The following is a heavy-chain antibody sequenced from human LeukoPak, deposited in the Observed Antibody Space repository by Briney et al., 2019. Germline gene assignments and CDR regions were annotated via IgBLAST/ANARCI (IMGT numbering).Heavy chain of an antibody. J-gene: IGHJ3*02. D-gene: IGHD3-22*01. CDR3: ARDHYYGSSGYLGSIGAFDI. CDR2: IYTSGST. CDR1: GGSISSASYY. Sequence: SETLSLTCTVSGGSISSASYYWIWIRQPAGKGQEWIGRIYTSGSTNYNPSLKSRVTMSVDTSKNQFSLKLSSVTAADTAVYYCARDHYYGSSGYLGSIGAFDIWGQGTMVTVSS. V-gene: IGHV4-61*02.